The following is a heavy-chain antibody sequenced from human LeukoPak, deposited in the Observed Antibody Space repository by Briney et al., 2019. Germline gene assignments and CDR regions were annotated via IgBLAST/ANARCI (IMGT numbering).Heavy chain of an antibody. CDR3: ARDSQHEAYSGSPDY. CDR2: ISAYNGNT. V-gene: IGHV1-18*01. J-gene: IGHJ4*02. CDR1: GYTFTSYG. D-gene: IGHD1-26*01. Sequence: ASVKVSCKASGYTFTSYGISWVRQAPRQGLEWMGWISAYNGNTNYAQKLQGRVTMTTDTSTSTAYMELRSLRSDDTAVYYCARDSQHEAYSGSPDYWGQGTLVTVSS.